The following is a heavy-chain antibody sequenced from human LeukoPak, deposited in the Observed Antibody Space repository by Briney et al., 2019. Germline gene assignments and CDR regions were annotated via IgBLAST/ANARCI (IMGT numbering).Heavy chain of an antibody. CDR3: AKDCEWGGGDFYFTFDI. J-gene: IGHJ3*02. V-gene: IGHV3-23*01. CDR2: ISGSGGST. Sequence: GGSLRLSCAASGFTFSSYAMSWVRQAPGKGLEWVSAISGSGGSTYYADSVKGRFTISRDNSKNTLYLQMNSLRAEDTAVYYCAKDCEWGGGDFYFTFDIWGQGTMVTVSS. CDR1: GFTFSSYA. D-gene: IGHD2-21*02.